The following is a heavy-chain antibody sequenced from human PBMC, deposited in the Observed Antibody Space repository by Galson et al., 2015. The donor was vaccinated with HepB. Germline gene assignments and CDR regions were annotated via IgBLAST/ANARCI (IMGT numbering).Heavy chain of an antibody. Sequence: SETLSLTCTVSGGSLSSSSYYWAWIRQPPGKGLEWIGSIYYSGSTYYNPSLKSRVTISVDTPKNQFSLKLSSVTAADTAVYYCVTLVRSWRAFDIWGQGTMVTVSS. D-gene: IGHD6-13*01. CDR2: IYYSGST. V-gene: IGHV4-39*01. CDR3: VTLVRSWRAFDI. J-gene: IGHJ3*02. CDR1: GGSLSSSSYY.